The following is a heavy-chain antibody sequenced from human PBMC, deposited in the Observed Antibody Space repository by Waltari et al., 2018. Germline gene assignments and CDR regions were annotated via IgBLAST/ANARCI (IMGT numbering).Heavy chain of an antibody. D-gene: IGHD2-15*01. V-gene: IGHV3-11*01. Sequence: QVQLVESGGGLVKAGGSLRLSCTASGFLFSEYYCTWIRQAPGKGLEGVSYSRGGGTNVFYSDSVKGRFTISRDDANNSVFLQMTNLRGDDTALYYCVRARGGGAVDFDLWGQGTPVTVTS. CDR1: GFLFSEYY. J-gene: IGHJ4*02. CDR3: VRARGGGAVDFDL. CDR2: SRGGGTNV.